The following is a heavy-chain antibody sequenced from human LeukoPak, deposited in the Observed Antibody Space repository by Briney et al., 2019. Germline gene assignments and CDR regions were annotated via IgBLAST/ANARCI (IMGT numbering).Heavy chain of an antibody. CDR2: ISYDGSNK. D-gene: IGHD5-18*01. Sequence: GGSLRLSCAASGFTFSSYAMHWVRQAPGKGLEWVAVISYDGSNKYYADSVKGRFTISRDNSKNTLYLQMNSLRAEDTAVYYCARDLVDTAISDYWGQGTLVTVSS. V-gene: IGHV3-30*04. CDR1: GFTFSSYA. CDR3: ARDLVDTAISDY. J-gene: IGHJ4*02.